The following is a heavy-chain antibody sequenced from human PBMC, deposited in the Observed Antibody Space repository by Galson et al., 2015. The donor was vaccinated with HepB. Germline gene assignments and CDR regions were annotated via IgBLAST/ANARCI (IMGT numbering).Heavy chain of an antibody. CDR1: GFTFDDYT. CDR3: AKDLYGSGEIDI. J-gene: IGHJ3*02. V-gene: IGHV3-43*01. Sequence: SLRLSCAASGFTFDDYTMHWVRQAPGKGLEWVSLISWDGGSTYYADSVKGRFTISRDNNKNSLYLQMNSLRTEDTALYYCAKDLYGSGEIDIWGQGTMVTVSS. D-gene: IGHD3-10*01. CDR2: ISWDGGST.